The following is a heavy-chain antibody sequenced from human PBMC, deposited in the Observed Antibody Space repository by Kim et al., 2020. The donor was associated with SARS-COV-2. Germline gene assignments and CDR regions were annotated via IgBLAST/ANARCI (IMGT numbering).Heavy chain of an antibody. CDR3: AKDLHSTGYSSSWYLVSPYYYYGMDV. Sequence: GGSLRLSCAASGFTFSSYGMHWVRQAPGKGLEWVAVISYDGSNKYYADSVKGRFTISRDNSKNTLYLQMNSLRAEDTAVYYCAKDLHSTGYSSSWYLVSPYYYYGMDVWGQGTTVTVSS. CDR2: ISYDGSNK. D-gene: IGHD6-13*01. J-gene: IGHJ6*02. V-gene: IGHV3-30*18. CDR1: GFTFSSYG.